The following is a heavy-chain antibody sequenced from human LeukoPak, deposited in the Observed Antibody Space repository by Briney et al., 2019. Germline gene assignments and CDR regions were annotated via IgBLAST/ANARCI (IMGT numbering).Heavy chain of an antibody. CDR3: AKDRLPLSSAYYYLPFDY. V-gene: IGHV3-23*01. J-gene: IGHJ4*02. Sequence: PGASLRLSCAASRFTFSSYGMSWVRQAPGKGLEWVSGISGSGGSTCYADSVKGRFTISRDNSKNTLYLQMNSLRAEDTAVYYCAKDRLPLSSAYYYLPFDYWGQGTLVTVSS. D-gene: IGHD3-22*01. CDR1: RFTFSSYG. CDR2: ISGSGGST.